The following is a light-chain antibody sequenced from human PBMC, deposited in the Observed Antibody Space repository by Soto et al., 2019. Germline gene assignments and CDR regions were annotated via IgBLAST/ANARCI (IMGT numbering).Light chain of an antibody. CDR3: MQALQTPLFT. V-gene: IGKV2-28*01. CDR1: QSLLHSNGYNY. Sequence: DIVMTQSPLSLPVTPGEPASISCRSSQSLLHSNGYNYLDWYLQKPGQSLQLLIYLGSNRASGVPDRFSGSGSGTDFTLKISRVEAEDVGVYYCMQALQTPLFTFGPGTKVDIK. J-gene: IGKJ3*01. CDR2: LGS.